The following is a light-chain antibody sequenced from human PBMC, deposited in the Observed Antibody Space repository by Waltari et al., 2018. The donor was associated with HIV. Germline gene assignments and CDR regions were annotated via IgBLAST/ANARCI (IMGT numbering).Light chain of an antibody. Sequence: DLQLTQSPSTLSASVGDRVTITCRATHIISNWLAWFQQKPGKAPKLLVYEASTLQNGVPSRFSGSGSGTEFTLTISSLQPDDFGTYYCQQYNTYYTFGQGTKLEIK. V-gene: IGKV1-5*03. CDR1: HIISNW. J-gene: IGKJ2*01. CDR3: QQYNTYYT. CDR2: EAS.